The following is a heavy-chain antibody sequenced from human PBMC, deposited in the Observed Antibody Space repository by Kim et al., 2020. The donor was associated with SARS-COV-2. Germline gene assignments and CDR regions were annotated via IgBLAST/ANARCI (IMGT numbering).Heavy chain of an antibody. Sequence: SETLSLTCAVYGGSFSGYYWSWIRQPPGKGLEWIGEINHSGSTNYNPSLKSRVTISVDTSKNQFSLKLSSVTAADTAVYYCAAVAATWRFDYWGQGTLVTVSS. CDR2: INHSGST. J-gene: IGHJ4*02. CDR1: GGSFSGYY. D-gene: IGHD2-15*01. V-gene: IGHV4-34*01. CDR3: AAVAATWRFDY.